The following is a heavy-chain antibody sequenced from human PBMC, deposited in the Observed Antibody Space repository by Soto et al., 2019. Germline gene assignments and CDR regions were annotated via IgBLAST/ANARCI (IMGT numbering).Heavy chain of an antibody. D-gene: IGHD3-10*01. J-gene: IGHJ6*02. CDR2: ISYDGSNK. CDR1: GFTFSSYA. Sequence: GGSLRLSRAASGFTFSSYAMHWVRQAPGKGLEWVAVISYDGSNKYYADSVKGRFTISRDNSKNTLYLQMNSLRAEDTAVYYCARDFRYYGSGSFFSGMDVWGQGTTVTVSS. CDR3: ARDFRYYGSGSFFSGMDV. V-gene: IGHV3-30-3*01.